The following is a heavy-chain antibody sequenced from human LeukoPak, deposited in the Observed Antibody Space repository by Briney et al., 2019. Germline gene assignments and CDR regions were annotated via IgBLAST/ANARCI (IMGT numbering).Heavy chain of an antibody. CDR1: GFTFSSYA. CDR2: ISYDGSNK. D-gene: IGHD3-22*01. Sequence: GGSLRLSCAASGFTFSSYAMHWVRQAPGKGLEWVAVISYDGSNKYYAGSVKGRFTISRDDSKNTLYLQMNSLRAEDTAVYYCARDRRPRITMIVVVIPQSPNYWGQGTLVTVSS. CDR3: ARDRRPRITMIVVVIPQSPNY. J-gene: IGHJ4*02. V-gene: IGHV3-30-3*01.